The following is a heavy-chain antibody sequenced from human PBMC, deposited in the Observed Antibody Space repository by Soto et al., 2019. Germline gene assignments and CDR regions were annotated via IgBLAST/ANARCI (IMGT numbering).Heavy chain of an antibody. D-gene: IGHD2-15*01. CDR3: ARDANCSGGSCYFDY. V-gene: IGHV1-46*01. CDR1: GYTFTSYY. CDR2: INPSGGST. Sequence: AAVKVSCKASGYTFTSYYMHWVRQAPGQGLEWMGIINPSGGSTSYAQKFQGRVTMTRDTSTSTVYMELSSLRSEDTAVYYCARDANCSGGSCYFDYWGQGTLVTVSS. J-gene: IGHJ4*02.